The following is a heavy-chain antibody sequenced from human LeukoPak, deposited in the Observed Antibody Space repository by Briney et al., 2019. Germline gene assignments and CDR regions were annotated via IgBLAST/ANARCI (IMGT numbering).Heavy chain of an antibody. J-gene: IGHJ4*02. CDR2: IYYSGST. Sequence: TSETLSLTRTVSGDSISSSSYYWGWIRQPPGKGLEWIGSIYYSGSTYYNPSLKSRVTISVDTSKNQFSLKLSSVTAADTAVYYCARGPPDYGGTIYYFDYWGQGTLVTVSS. D-gene: IGHD4-23*01. CDR3: ARGPPDYGGTIYYFDY. CDR1: GDSISSSSYY. V-gene: IGHV4-39*07.